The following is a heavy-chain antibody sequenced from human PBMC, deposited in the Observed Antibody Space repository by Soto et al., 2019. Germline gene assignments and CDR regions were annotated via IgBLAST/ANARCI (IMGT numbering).Heavy chain of an antibody. CDR1: GGYISTYF. CDR2: IYTTGST. J-gene: IGHJ6*02. CDR3: AREGAYFDSSGSGVYHYHGVDV. Sequence: QVQLQESGPGLVKPSETLSLTCTVSGGYISTYFWSWIRQPAGGGLEWIGRIYTTGSTNYNPSLKSRVPMSLDTSRNQFSLKLSSVTAADTAVYYCAREGAYFDSSGSGVYHYHGVDVWGQGTTVTVSS. D-gene: IGHD3-22*01. V-gene: IGHV4-4*07.